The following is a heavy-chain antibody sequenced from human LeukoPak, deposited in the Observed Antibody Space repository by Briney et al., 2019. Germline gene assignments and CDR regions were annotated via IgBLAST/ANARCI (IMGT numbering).Heavy chain of an antibody. CDR1: GFTFSSYS. CDR2: ISSSSSDI. D-gene: IGHD2-2*01. J-gene: IGHJ5*02. Sequence: GGSLRLSCAASGFTFSSYSMNWVGQAAAKGLEWVSSISSSSSDIYYADSVKGRFTISRDNAKDSLYLQMNSLRAEDTAVYYCARAAVGYCSSTSCFWFVPWGQGTLVTVSS. V-gene: IGHV3-21*01. CDR3: ARAAVGYCSSTSCFWFVP.